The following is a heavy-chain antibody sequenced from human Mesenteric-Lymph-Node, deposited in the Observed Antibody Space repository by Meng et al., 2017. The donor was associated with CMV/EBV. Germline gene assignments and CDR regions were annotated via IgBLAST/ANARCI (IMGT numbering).Heavy chain of an antibody. CDR2: INHSGVP. J-gene: IGHJ4*02. CDR1: GGSFSGYY. V-gene: IGHV4-34*01. Sequence: QVQRQQWGAGLFKPSETLSLTCAVYGGSFSGYYWSWIRQPPGKGLEWIGEINHSGVPNYNPSLKSRVTISLDRSKNQFSLKLSSVTAEDTVVYYCARGSDIPVNNYWGQGTLVTVSS. D-gene: IGHD2-15*01. CDR3: ARGSDIPVNNY.